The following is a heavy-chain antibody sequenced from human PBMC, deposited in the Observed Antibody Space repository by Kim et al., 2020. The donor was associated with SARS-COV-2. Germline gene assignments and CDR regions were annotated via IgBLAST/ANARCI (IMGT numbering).Heavy chain of an antibody. CDR3: ARGGDANRWNEAFDV. Sequence: GGSLRLSCAASGFTFSTYDMNWVRQAPGKGLEWVSDISSGGGNIYYADSVKGRFTISRDNAKNSLYLQMNSLRAEDTAVYYCARGGDANRWNEAFDVWGQGTMVTVSS. CDR1: GFTFSTYD. D-gene: IGHD1-1*01. J-gene: IGHJ3*01. V-gene: IGHV3-48*03. CDR2: ISSGGGNI.